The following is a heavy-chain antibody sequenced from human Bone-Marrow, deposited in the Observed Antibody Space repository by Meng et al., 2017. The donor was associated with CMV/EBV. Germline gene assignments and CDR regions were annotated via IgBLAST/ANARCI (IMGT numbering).Heavy chain of an antibody. D-gene: IGHD1-26*01. CDR3: ASPNSGSYNYYGMDV. J-gene: IGHJ6*02. Sequence: ALVKDSCQDCGYTFTSYYMHWVRQAPGQGLEWMGIINPSGGSTSYAQKFQGRVTMTRDTSTSTVYMELSRLRSEDTAVYYCASPNSGSYNYYGMDVWGQGTTVTVSS. CDR2: INPSGGST. V-gene: IGHV1-46*01. CDR1: GYTFTSYY.